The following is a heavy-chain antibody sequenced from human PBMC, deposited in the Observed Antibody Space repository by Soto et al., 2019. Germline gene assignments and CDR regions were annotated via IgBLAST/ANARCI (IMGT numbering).Heavy chain of an antibody. J-gene: IGHJ6*02. Sequence: GESLKISCKGSGYSFTSYWISWVRQMPGKVLEWMGRIDPSDSYTNYSPSFQGHVTISADKSISTAYLQWSSLKASDTAMYYWARNRVAMVKSQTYYYGLDVWGQGTTVNVSS. CDR2: IDPSDSYT. CDR1: GYSFTSYW. CDR3: ARNRVAMVKSQTYYYGLDV. D-gene: IGHD5-18*01. V-gene: IGHV5-10-1*01.